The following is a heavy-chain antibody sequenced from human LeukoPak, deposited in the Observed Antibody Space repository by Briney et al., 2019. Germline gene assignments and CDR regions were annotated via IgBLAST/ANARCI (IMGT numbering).Heavy chain of an antibody. Sequence: RGRSLRLSCAASGFTFSSYWMHWVRQAAGKRLVWGSRIINDRSSTSYADSVKGRFTISRDDAKNTLYLQMNSLRAEDTAVYYCARVWSYYYFDYWGQGTLVTVSS. V-gene: IGHV3-74*01. CDR3: ARVWSYYYFDY. CDR2: IINDRSST. D-gene: IGHD2-8*02. J-gene: IGHJ4*02. CDR1: GFTFSSYW.